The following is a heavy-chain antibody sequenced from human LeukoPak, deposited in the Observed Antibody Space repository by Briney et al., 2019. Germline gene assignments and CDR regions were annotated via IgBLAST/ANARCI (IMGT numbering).Heavy chain of an antibody. D-gene: IGHD2-15*01. CDR2: IYYSGST. Sequence: PSETLSLTCTVSGGSISSYYWSWIRQPPGKGLEWIGYIYYSGSTNYNPSLKSRVTISVDTSKNQFSLKLSSVTAADTAVYYCARWPGGGYCSGGSCRGFDPWGQGTLVTVSS. CDR1: GGSISSYY. J-gene: IGHJ5*02. V-gene: IGHV4-59*08. CDR3: ARWPGGGYCSGGSCRGFDP.